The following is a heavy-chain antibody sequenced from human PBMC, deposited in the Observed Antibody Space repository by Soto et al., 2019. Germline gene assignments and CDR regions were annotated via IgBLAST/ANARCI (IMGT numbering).Heavy chain of an antibody. CDR2: ISGSGGST. J-gene: IGHJ6*02. Sequence: GGSVRLSCAASGFTFSSQAMSWVRQAPGKGLELVSGISGSGGSTYYADSVKGRFTISRDNSKNTLYLQMNSLRAEDTAVYYCAKEGGGGRNYYYTMDVWGQGTTVTVSS. CDR3: AKEGGGGRNYYYTMDV. CDR1: GFTFSSQA. V-gene: IGHV3-23*01. D-gene: IGHD2-15*01.